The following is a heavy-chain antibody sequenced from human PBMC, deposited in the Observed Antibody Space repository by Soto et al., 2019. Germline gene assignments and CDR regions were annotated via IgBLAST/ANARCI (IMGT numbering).Heavy chain of an antibody. J-gene: IGHJ4*02. V-gene: IGHV3-9*01. D-gene: IGHD4-4*01. Sequence: GGSLRLSCAASGFTFENYAMHWVRQAPGKGLEWVSGISWNSGIIGYADSVKGRFTISRDNAKNSLYLQMNSLRAEDTAFYYCAKDKLYINYEYYFDNWGRGTQVTVSS. CDR3: AKDKLYINYEYYFDN. CDR1: GFTFENYA. CDR2: ISWNSGII.